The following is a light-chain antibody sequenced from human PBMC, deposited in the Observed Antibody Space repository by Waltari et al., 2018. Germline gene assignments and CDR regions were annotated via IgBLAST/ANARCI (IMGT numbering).Light chain of an antibody. CDR1: QTIGNY. CDR2: KAS. Sequence: DIQMTQSPSTLSASVGERVTITCRASQTIGNYLAWYQQKPGRAPKLLMYKASSLEGGVPSRFTGSGSGTEFTLTISSLQPDDFATYYCQQFESYPWTFGQGTKVEIK. CDR3: QQFESYPWT. V-gene: IGKV1-5*03. J-gene: IGKJ1*01.